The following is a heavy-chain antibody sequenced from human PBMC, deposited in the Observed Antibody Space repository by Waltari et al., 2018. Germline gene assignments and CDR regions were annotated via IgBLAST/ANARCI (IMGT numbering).Heavy chain of an antibody. D-gene: IGHD6-13*01. CDR2: ISSSSSDR. CDR3: ARGALAAAGTLYYFDY. V-gene: IGHV3-21*01. Sequence: EVQLVESGGGLVKPGGSLRLSCAASGFTFSSYSMNWVRQAPGKGLEWVSSISSSSSDRYYADSVKGRFTISRDNAKNSLYLQMNSLRAEDTAVYYCARGALAAAGTLYYFDYWGQGTLVTVSS. J-gene: IGHJ4*02. CDR1: GFTFSSYS.